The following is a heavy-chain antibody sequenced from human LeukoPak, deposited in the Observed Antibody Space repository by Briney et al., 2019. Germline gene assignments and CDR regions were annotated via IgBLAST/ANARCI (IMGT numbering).Heavy chain of an antibody. CDR1: GYSISSGYY. V-gene: IGHV4-38-2*01. Sequence: SETLSLTCAVSGYSISSGYYWGWIRQPPGKGLEWIGNIYHSGSTYYNPSLKSRVTISVDTSKNQFSLKLSSVTAADTAVYYCARGSGGTYMDVWGKGTTVTVSS. CDR2: IYHSGST. J-gene: IGHJ6*03. CDR3: ARGSGGTYMDV. D-gene: IGHD2-15*01.